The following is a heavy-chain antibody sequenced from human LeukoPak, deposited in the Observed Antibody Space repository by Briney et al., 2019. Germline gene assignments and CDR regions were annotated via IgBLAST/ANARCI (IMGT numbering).Heavy chain of an antibody. CDR3: ARDQVTTYLSYYYYGMDV. Sequence: GASVKVPCKASGYTFTSYEIMWVRQATGQGLEWMGWMNANSGTTHYAQKLQGRVTMTTDTSTSTAYMELRSLRSDDTAVYYCARDQVTTYLSYYYYGMDVWGQGTTVTVSS. V-gene: IGHV1-18*01. CDR2: MNANSGTT. CDR1: GYTFTSYE. D-gene: IGHD4-17*01. J-gene: IGHJ6*02.